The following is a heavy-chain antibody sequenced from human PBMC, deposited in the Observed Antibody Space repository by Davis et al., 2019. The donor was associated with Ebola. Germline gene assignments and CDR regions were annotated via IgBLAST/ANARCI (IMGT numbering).Heavy chain of an antibody. D-gene: IGHD4-17*01. J-gene: IGHJ6*04. Sequence: AASVKVSCKASGYTFTSYDINWVRQATGQGLEWMGWMNPNSGNTGYAQKFQGRVTMTRNTSISTAYMELSSLRSEDTAVYYCARVSGSDDYGETLLSYGMDVWGKGTTVTVSS. V-gene: IGHV1-8*01. CDR2: MNPNSGNT. CDR3: ARVSGSDDYGETLLSYGMDV. CDR1: GYTFTSYD.